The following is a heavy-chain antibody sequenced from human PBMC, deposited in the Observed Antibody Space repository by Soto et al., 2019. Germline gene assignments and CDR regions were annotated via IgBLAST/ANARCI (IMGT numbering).Heavy chain of an antibody. J-gene: IGHJ5*02. Sequence: EVQLSESGGGFVQPGGSLRLSCAASGFSFSTYALNWVRQAPGKGLEWVSGINNGGDSTNYVDSVRGRFTISRDNSKKTVYLQMNSLRAEDTAVYFCAGGTYGKGWDSWGQGSLVTVSS. CDR1: GFSFSTYA. CDR3: AGGTYGKGWDS. D-gene: IGHD6-19*01. CDR2: INNGGDST. V-gene: IGHV3-23*01.